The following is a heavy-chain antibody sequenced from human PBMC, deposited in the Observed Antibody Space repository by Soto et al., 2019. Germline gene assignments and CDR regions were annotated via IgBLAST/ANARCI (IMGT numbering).Heavy chain of an antibody. CDR3: ARPSGYDYPDAFDI. CDR1: GGSISSSSYY. V-gene: IGHV4-39*01. J-gene: IGHJ3*02. Sequence: SETLSLTCTVSGGSISSSSYYWGWIRQPPGKGLEWIGSIYYSGSTYYNPSLKSRVTISVDTSKNQSSLKLSSVTAADTAVYYCARPSGYDYPDAFDIWGQGTMVTVSS. CDR2: IYYSGST. D-gene: IGHD4-17*01.